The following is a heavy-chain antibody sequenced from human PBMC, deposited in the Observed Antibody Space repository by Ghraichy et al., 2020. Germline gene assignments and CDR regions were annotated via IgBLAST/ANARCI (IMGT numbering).Heavy chain of an antibody. Sequence: ASVKVSCKTSGYTFTSYGISWFRQAPGQRLEWMGWISAYNGNTNYAQKLQGRVTMTTDTSTSTAYMELRSLRSDDTAVYYCARESEPNYYFDYWGQGTLVTVSS. D-gene: IGHD4/OR15-4a*01. CDR2: ISAYNGNT. V-gene: IGHV1-18*01. CDR3: ARESEPNYYFDY. CDR1: GYTFTSYG. J-gene: IGHJ4*02.